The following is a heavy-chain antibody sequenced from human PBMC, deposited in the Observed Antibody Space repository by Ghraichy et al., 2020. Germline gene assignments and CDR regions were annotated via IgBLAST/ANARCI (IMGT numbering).Heavy chain of an antibody. V-gene: IGHV3-7*03. CDR1: GFTFGTFW. J-gene: IGHJ6*02. CDR2: IKQDGSEK. CDR3: ARDMTTVSYGMDV. D-gene: IGHD4-11*01. Sequence: GGSLRLSCAASGFTFGTFWMSWVRQAPEEGLEWVANIKQDGSEKYYVDSVKGRFTISRDNAKNSLYLQMNSLRAEDTAVYFCARDMTTVSYGMDVWGQGTTVTVSS.